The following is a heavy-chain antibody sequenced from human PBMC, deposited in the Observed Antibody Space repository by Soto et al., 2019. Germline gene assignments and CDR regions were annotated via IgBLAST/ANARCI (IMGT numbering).Heavy chain of an antibody. D-gene: IGHD3-10*01. CDR3: ATPYLARSGSLEWSPPIPYYYYGMDV. CDR1: GGTFSSYS. CDR2: IIPIFGTA. J-gene: IGHJ6*02. V-gene: IGHV1-69*13. Sequence: SVKVSCKASGGTFSSYSISWVRQAPGQGLEWMGGIIPIFGTANYAQKFQGRVTITADESTSTAYMELSSLRSEDTAVYYCATPYLARSGSLEWSPPIPYYYYGMDVWGQGTTVTVSS.